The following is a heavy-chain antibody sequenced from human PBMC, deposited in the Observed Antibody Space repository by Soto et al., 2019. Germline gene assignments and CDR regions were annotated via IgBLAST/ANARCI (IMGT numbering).Heavy chain of an antibody. J-gene: IGHJ6*02. CDR3: ARALYSSFPRYYYYGMDV. Sequence: PSETLSLTCTVSGGSISSGDYYWSWIRQPPGKGLEWIGYIYYSGSTYYNPSLKSRVTISVDTSKNHFSLKLSSVTAADTAVYYFARALYSSFPRYYYYGMDVWGQGTTVTVSS. V-gene: IGHV4-30-4*01. CDR1: GGSISSGDYY. CDR2: IYYSGST. D-gene: IGHD4-4*01.